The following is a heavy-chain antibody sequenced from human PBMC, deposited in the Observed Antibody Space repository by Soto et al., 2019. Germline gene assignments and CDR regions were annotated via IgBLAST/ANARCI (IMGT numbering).Heavy chain of an antibody. D-gene: IGHD3-16*01. Sequence: GGSLRLSCAASGLTFSSYAMSWVRQAPGKGLEWVSAISGSGGSTYYADSVKGRFTISRDNSKNTLYLQMNSLRAEDTAVYYCAKAPNTIMITFGIGWGQGTLVTVSS. CDR2: ISGSGGST. CDR1: GLTFSSYA. V-gene: IGHV3-23*01. CDR3: AKAPNTIMITFGIG. J-gene: IGHJ4*02.